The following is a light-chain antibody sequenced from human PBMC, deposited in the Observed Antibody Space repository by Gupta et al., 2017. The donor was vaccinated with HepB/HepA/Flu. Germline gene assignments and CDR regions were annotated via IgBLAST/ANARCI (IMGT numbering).Light chain of an antibody. CDR2: DAS. CDR1: QSVGTY. V-gene: IGKV3-20*01. Sequence: EIVLTQSPGTLSLSPGERATLSCRASQSVGTYLAWYQQKPGQAPRLLIFDASIRITGIPDRFSGSGSGTDFTLTISRLGPEDFAVYYCQQYGRSLFFGPGTKLHIK. J-gene: IGKJ3*01. CDR3: QQYGRSLF.